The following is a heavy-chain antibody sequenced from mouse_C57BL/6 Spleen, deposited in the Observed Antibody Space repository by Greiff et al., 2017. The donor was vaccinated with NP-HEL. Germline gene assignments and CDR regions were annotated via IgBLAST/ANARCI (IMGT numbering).Heavy chain of an antibody. V-gene: IGHV1-82*01. CDR1: GYAFSSSW. J-gene: IGHJ3*01. Sequence: LVKPGASVKISCKASGYAFSSSWMNWVKQRPGKGLEWIGRIYPGDGDTNYNGKFKGKATLTADKSSSTAYMQLSSLTSEDSAVYFCARPAFYDGYHEGFAYWGQGTLVTVSA. CDR2: IYPGDGDT. CDR3: ARPAFYDGYHEGFAY. D-gene: IGHD2-3*01.